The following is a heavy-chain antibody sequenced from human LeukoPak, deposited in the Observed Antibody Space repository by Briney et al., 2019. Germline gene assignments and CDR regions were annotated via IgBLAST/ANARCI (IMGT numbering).Heavy chain of an antibody. CDR3: ARDSGVGASVRNWFDP. V-gene: IGHV3-48*01. J-gene: IGHJ5*02. CDR2: ISSRSSDT. D-gene: IGHD1-26*01. Sequence: GGSLRLSCAPFGYTFSSYSMNWVRQAPGRGLEGVSYISSRSSDTYYAHSVKGGFTISRDNTKNSLYMQMKSVRAEDTGVYYCARDSGVGASVRNWFDPWGRGTLVTVS. CDR1: GYTFSSYS.